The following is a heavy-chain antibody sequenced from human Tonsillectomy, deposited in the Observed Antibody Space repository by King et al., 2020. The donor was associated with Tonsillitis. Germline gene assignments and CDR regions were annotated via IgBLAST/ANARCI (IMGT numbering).Heavy chain of an antibody. Sequence: QLVQSGGGVVQPGRSLRLSCAASGFTFSSYGMHWVRQAPGKGLEWVAFISYDGSNEYYADSVRGRFTISRDNSKYTLYLQMNSLRAEDTAVYYCAKDAYDSSGYYLGDDWGQGTLVTVPS. CDR1: GFTFSSYG. CDR2: ISYDGSNE. D-gene: IGHD3-22*01. V-gene: IGHV3-30*18. CDR3: AKDAYDSSGYYLGDD. J-gene: IGHJ4*02.